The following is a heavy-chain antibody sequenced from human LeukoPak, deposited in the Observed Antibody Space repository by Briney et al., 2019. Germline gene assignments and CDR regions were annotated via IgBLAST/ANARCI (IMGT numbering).Heavy chain of an antibody. CDR2: IYYSGST. D-gene: IGHD2-8*01. CDR3: ASLVYQVYFDY. V-gene: IGHV4-39*01. Sequence: SETLSLTCTVSGVSIRNSIYYWGWIRQPPGKGLEWIGSIYYSGSTYYNPSLKSRVTISVDTSKNQFALRLSSVTAADTAVYYCASLVYQVYFDYWGQGTLVTVSS. CDR1: GVSIRNSIYY. J-gene: IGHJ4*02.